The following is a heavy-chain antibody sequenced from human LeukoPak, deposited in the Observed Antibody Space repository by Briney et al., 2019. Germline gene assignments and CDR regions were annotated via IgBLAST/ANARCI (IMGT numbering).Heavy chain of an antibody. CDR1: GFTFSSYA. Sequence: GGSLRLSCATSGFTFSSYAFHWVRQAPGKGLEWVATMSFDVDNKYYADSVRGRFTISRDNSKNTLYLQMNSLRAEDTAVYSCARGFCTSSSCYNDYWGQGTLVTVSS. CDR2: MSFDVDNK. V-gene: IGHV3-30*04. D-gene: IGHD2-2*02. J-gene: IGHJ4*02. CDR3: ARGFCTSSSCYNDY.